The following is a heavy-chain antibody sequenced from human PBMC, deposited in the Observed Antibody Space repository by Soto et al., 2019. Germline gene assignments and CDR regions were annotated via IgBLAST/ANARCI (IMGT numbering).Heavy chain of an antibody. Sequence: ASVKVSCKASGYTFTSYSMHWVRQAPGQGLEWMGIINPSGGSTSYAQKFQGRVTMTRDTSTSTVYMELSSLRSEDTAVYYCARGRAYYDSSGYPDYWGQGTLVTVSS. CDR2: INPSGGST. V-gene: IGHV1-46*01. D-gene: IGHD3-22*01. CDR1: GYTFTSYS. J-gene: IGHJ4*02. CDR3: ARGRAYYDSSGYPDY.